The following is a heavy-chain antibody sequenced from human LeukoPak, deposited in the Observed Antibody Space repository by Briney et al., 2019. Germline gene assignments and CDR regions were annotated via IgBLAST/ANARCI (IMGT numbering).Heavy chain of an antibody. D-gene: IGHD5-12*01. J-gene: IGHJ6*02. CDR1: GDSISSYY. Sequence: PSETLSLTCTVSGDSISSYYWSWIRQPPGKGLEWIGYIYYSGSTNYNPSLKSRVTISVDTSKNQFSLKLSSVTAADTAVYYCARDRATQGSYYYYGMDVWGQGTTVTVSS. CDR3: ARDRATQGSYYYYGMDV. V-gene: IGHV4-59*01. CDR2: IYYSGST.